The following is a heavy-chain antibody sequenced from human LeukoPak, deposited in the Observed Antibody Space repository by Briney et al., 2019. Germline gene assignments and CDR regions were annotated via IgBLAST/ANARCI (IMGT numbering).Heavy chain of an antibody. CDR1: GGSISSYY. D-gene: IGHD1-26*01. V-gene: IGHV4-4*07. Sequence: PSETLSLTCTVSGGSISSYYWSWIRQPAGAGLEWIGRIYTSGSTNYNPSLKSRVDMSVDTSKKQFSLKLSSVPAADTAVYYCASLAVGATSSDYWGQGTLVTVSS. CDR3: ASLAVGATSSDY. J-gene: IGHJ4*02. CDR2: IYTSGST.